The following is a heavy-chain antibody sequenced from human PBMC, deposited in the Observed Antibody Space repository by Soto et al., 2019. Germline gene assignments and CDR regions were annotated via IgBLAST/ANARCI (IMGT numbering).Heavy chain of an antibody. J-gene: IGHJ4*02. D-gene: IGHD3-16*01. CDR1: GLTFSRNA. V-gene: IGHV3-30-3*01. CDR3: ARDVFGGADS. Sequence: QVQLVESGGGVVQPGRSLRLSCAASGLTFSRNAMHWVRQAQAKGLEWVAVISYDGSDKYYADSVKGRFTISRDNSKNTLYLQMNTLRAEDTAVYYCARDVFGGADSWGQGTLVTVSS. CDR2: ISYDGSDK.